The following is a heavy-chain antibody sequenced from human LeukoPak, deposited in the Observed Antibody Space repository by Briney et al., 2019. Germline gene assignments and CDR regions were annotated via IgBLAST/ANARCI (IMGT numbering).Heavy chain of an antibody. CDR3: AKDPGDYSHSLYY. CDR2: ISYDGSNK. V-gene: IGHV3-30*18. D-gene: IGHD4-17*01. J-gene: IGHJ4*02. Sequence: QAGGSLRLSCAASGFTFSSYGMHWVRQAPGKGLEWVAVISYDGSNKYYADSVKGRFTISRDNSKNTLYLQMNSLRAEDTAVYYCAKDPGDYSHSLYYWGQGTLVTVSS. CDR1: GFTFSSYG.